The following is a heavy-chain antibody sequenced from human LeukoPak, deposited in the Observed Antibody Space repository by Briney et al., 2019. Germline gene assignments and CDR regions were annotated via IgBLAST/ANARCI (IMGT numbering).Heavy chain of an antibody. CDR3: ARGRYYDSSGYFNNWFDP. J-gene: IGHJ5*02. V-gene: IGHV1-2*02. Sequence: GASVKVSCKASGYTFTSYYMHWVRQAPGQGLEWMGWINPNSGGTNYAQKFQGRVTMTRDTSISTAYMELSRLRSDDTAVYYCARGRYYDSSGYFNNWFDPWGQGTLVTVSS. CDR1: GYTFTSYY. D-gene: IGHD3-22*01. CDR2: INPNSGGT.